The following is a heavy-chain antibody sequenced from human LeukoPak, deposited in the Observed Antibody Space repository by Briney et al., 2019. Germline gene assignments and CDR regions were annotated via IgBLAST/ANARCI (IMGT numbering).Heavy chain of an antibody. CDR3: AKPTVALIAVAGIFDY. J-gene: IGHJ4*02. CDR2: IWYDGSNK. D-gene: IGHD6-19*01. Sequence: GGSLRLSCAASGFTFSSYSMNWVRQAPGKGLEWVAIIWYDGSNKYYADSVKGRFTISRDNSKNTLYLQMNSLRAEDTAVYYCAKPTVALIAVAGIFDYWGQGTLVTVSS. CDR1: GFTFSSYS. V-gene: IGHV3-33*06.